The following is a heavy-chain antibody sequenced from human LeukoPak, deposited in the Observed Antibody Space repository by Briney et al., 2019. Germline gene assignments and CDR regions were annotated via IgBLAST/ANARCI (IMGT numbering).Heavy chain of an antibody. CDR1: GFTFSSYC. D-gene: IGHD4-23*01. Sequence: GGSLRLSCAASGFTFSSYCMNWVRQAPGKGLEWVSSISSSSSYIYYADSVKGRFTISRDNAKNSLYLQMNSLRAEDTAVYYCARDTHSRSGGNANDYWGQGTLVTVSS. CDR2: ISSSSSYI. J-gene: IGHJ4*02. V-gene: IGHV3-21*01. CDR3: ARDTHSRSGGNANDY.